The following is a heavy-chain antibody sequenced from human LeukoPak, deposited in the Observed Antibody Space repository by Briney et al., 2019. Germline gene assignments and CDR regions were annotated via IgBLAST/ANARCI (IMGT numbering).Heavy chain of an antibody. D-gene: IGHD3-10*01. CDR3: ATLPFDYGSGSSLDY. J-gene: IGHJ4*02. Sequence: ASVKVSCKVSGYTLTELSMHWVRQAPGKGLEWMGGFDPEDGETIYAQKFQGRVTMTEDTSTDTAYMELSSLRSEDTAVYYCATLPFDYGSGSSLDYWGQGTLVTVSS. V-gene: IGHV1-24*01. CDR1: GYTLTELS. CDR2: FDPEDGET.